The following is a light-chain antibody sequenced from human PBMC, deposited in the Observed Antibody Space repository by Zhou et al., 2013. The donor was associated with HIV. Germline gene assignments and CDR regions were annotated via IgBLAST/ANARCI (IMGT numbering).Light chain of an antibody. CDR1: QSVSSD. CDR2: AAS. J-gene: IGKJ1*01. Sequence: EIIMTQSPATLYVSPGERVTLSCRASQSVSSDLAWYQHRPGRTPRLLIHAASTRITGIPARFTGSGSGTEFTLTISSLQSDDFAIYYCQQYNDFWTFGQGTRVKSN. CDR3: QQYNDFWT. V-gene: IGKV3-15*01.